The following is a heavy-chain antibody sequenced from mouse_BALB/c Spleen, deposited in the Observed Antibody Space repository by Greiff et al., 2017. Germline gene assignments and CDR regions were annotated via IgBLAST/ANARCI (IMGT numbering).Heavy chain of an antibody. CDR2: IRTKANGYTI. CDR3: ARDRGPFAY. Sequence: EVMLVESGAGLVPPGGSLRLSCATSGFTFTDYYMRWVRQPPGKALEWLGVIRTKANGYTIEYSASVKGLFTISKDNSKSILYLQMHTQRAEDSATYCCARDRGPFAYWGQGTLVTVSA. V-gene: IGHV7-3*02. CDR1: GFTFTDYY. J-gene: IGHJ3*01.